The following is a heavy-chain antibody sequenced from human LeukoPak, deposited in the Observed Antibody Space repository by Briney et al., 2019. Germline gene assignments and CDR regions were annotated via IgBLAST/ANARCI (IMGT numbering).Heavy chain of an antibody. J-gene: IGHJ4*02. CDR2: IYYSGST. Sequence: SETLSLTCAVYGGSFSGYYWSWIRQHPGKGLEWIGYIYYSGSTYYNPSLKSRVTISVDTSKNQFSLKLSSVTAADTAVYYCAREWQQLVQDWGQGTLVTVSS. D-gene: IGHD6-13*01. CDR1: GGSFSGYY. CDR3: AREWQQLVQD. V-gene: IGHV4-31*11.